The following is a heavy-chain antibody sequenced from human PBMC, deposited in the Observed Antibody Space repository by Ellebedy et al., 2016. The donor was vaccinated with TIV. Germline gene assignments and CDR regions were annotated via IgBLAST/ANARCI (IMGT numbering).Heavy chain of an antibody. J-gene: IGHJ5*02. CDR2: IFYSGST. Sequence: MPSETLSLTCTVSGSSLRSYYWSWIRQPPGKGLEWLGYIFYSGSTNYNPSLKSRVTISVDTSKNQFSLKLSSVTAADTAVYYCASGRWLPLPGSWGQGTLVTVSS. D-gene: IGHD5-24*01. V-gene: IGHV4-59*01. CDR1: GSSLRSYY. CDR3: ASGRWLPLPGS.